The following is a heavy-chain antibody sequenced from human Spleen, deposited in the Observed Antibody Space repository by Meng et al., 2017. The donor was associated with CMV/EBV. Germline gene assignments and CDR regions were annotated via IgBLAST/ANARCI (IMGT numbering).Heavy chain of an antibody. V-gene: IGHV3-20*04. CDR2: INRNGGTT. Sequence: GESLKISCTASGFTFDDYAMHWVRQGPGKGLEWVAGINRNGGTTSYADSVTGRFTIFRDNAKHSLYLQMSSLRAEDTALYYCARGLGDLWGTTFYYYGMDVWGQGTTVTVSS. CDR1: GFTFDDYA. J-gene: IGHJ6*02. CDR3: ARGLGDLWGTTFYYYGMDV. D-gene: IGHD1/OR15-1a*01.